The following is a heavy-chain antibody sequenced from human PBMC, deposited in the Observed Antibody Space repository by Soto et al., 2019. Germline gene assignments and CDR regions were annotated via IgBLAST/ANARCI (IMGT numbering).Heavy chain of an antibody. D-gene: IGHD6-13*01. Sequence: PGGSLRLSCAASGFTFSSYDMHWVRQATGKGLEWVSAIGTAGDTYYPGSVKGRFIISRENAKNSLYLQMNSLRAEDTAVYYCARSNDRGIAAAGFYNFDYWSQGTLVTVSS. CDR3: ARSNDRGIAAAGFYNFDY. CDR1: GFTFSSYD. CDR2: IGTAGDT. J-gene: IGHJ4*02. V-gene: IGHV3-13*01.